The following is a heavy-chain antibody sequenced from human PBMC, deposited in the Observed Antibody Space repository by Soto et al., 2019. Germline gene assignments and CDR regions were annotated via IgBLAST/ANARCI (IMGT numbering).Heavy chain of an antibody. J-gene: IGHJ5*02. V-gene: IGHV1-3*01. CDR3: ARESDSSNAFDP. CDR2: ISADNGNT. D-gene: IGHD6-13*01. Sequence: GASVKVSCKASGYTFTSYAMHWVRQAPGQRLEWMGWISADNGNTKYAQKLQGRVTMTTDTSTSTAYMELRSLRSDDTAVYYCARESDSSNAFDPWGQGTLVTVSS. CDR1: GYTFTSYA.